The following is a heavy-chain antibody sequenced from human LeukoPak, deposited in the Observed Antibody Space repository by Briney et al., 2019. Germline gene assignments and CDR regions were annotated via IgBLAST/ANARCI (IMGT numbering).Heavy chain of an antibody. D-gene: IGHD5-12*01. CDR3: ASIVVTTIKGGFDY. V-gene: IGHV3-23*01. Sequence: GGSLRLSCAASGFTFSSYAMSWVRQAPGKGLEWVSTISGRGGTTYYADSVKGRFTISRDNSKNTLYLQMNSLRAEDTAVYYCASIVVTTIKGGFDYWGQGTLVTVSS. J-gene: IGHJ4*02. CDR2: ISGRGGTT. CDR1: GFTFSSYA.